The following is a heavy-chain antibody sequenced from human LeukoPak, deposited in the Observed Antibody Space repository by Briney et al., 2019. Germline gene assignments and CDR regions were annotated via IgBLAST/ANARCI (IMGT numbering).Heavy chain of an antibody. CDR3: ARLAYCGGDCYLFDY. Sequence: SETLSLTCTVSGGSISSYYWSWIRQPPGKGLEWIGYIYHSGSTYYNPSLKSRVTISVDRSKNQFSLKLSSVTAADTAVYYCARLAYCGGDCYLFDYWGQGTLVTVSS. J-gene: IGHJ4*02. D-gene: IGHD2-21*02. CDR1: GGSISSYY. V-gene: IGHV4-59*12. CDR2: IYHSGST.